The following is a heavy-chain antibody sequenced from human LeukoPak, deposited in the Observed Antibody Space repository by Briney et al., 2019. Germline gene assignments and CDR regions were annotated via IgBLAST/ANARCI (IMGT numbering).Heavy chain of an antibody. V-gene: IGHV3-7*01. CDR1: GFTFSRYW. Sequence: GGSLRLSCAASGFTFSRYWMSWIRQAPGKGLEWVANIKQDGSEKYYVESVKGRFTISKDNAKQSLYLQMNGLRVDDTAAYYCAKLGDLFDPWGQGTLVTVSS. CDR3: AKLGDLFDP. CDR2: IKQDGSEK. D-gene: IGHD2-21*01. J-gene: IGHJ5*02.